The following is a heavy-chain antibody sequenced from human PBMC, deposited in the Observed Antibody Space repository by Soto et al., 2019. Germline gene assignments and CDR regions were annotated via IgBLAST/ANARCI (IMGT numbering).Heavy chain of an antibody. D-gene: IGHD3-3*01. J-gene: IGHJ6*03. CDR3: ARHSYDFWSGNHYYYYMDV. CDR2: IYYSGST. CDR1: GGSISSYY. Sequence: SETLSLTCTVSGGSISSYYWSWIRQPPGKGLEWIGYIYYSGSTNYNPSLKSRVTISVDTSKNQFSLKLSSVTAADTAVYYCARHSYDFWSGNHYYYYMDVWGKGTTVTVSS. V-gene: IGHV4-59*08.